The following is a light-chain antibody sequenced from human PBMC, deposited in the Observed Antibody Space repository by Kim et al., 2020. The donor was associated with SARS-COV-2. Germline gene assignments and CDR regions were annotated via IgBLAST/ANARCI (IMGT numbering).Light chain of an antibody. J-gene: IGLJ2*01. V-gene: IGLV2-8*01. CDR3: GSYTGSNNFAV. CDR1: SSAVGGYNY. Sequence: SVTISCTGTSSAVGGYNYVSCYQHHPGNAPKLMIYDGNKRPSGIPGRFSGSKSGNTASLTVSGLQAEDEADYYCGSYTGSNNFAVFGGGTQLTVL. CDR2: DGN.